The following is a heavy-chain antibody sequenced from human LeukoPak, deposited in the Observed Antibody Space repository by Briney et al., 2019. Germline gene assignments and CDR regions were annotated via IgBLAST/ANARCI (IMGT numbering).Heavy chain of an antibody. D-gene: IGHD5-18*01. CDR3: ARDRYIFAGPDAYYYMDV. V-gene: IGHV4-59*01. Sequence: SETLSLTCTVSGGSISSYYWSWIRQPPGKGLEWIGYMHYSGSTNYNPSLKSRVTISVDTSKNQFSLKLSSVTAADTAVYYCARDRYIFAGPDAYYYMDVWGKGTTVTISS. J-gene: IGHJ6*03. CDR2: MHYSGST. CDR1: GGSISSYY.